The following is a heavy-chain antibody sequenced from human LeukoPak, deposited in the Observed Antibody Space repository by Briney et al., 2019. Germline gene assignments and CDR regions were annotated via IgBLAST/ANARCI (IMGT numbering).Heavy chain of an antibody. CDR1: GYTFTSYG. CDR2: ISAYNGNT. V-gene: IGHV1-18*01. D-gene: IGHD3-22*01. Sequence: GASVKVSCKASGYTFTSYGISWVRQAPGQGLEWMGWISAYNGNTNYAQKLQGRVTMTTDTSTSTAYMELRSLRSDDTAVYYCARFTYYYDSSGYFIDYWGQGNLVTVSS. CDR3: ARFTYYYDSSGYFIDY. J-gene: IGHJ4*02.